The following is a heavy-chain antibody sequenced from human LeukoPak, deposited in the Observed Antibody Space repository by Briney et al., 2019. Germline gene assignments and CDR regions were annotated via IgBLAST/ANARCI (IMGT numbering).Heavy chain of an antibody. CDR2: IYSGGST. V-gene: IGHV3-66*01. D-gene: IGHD7-27*01. J-gene: IGHJ4*02. CDR1: GFTVSSNY. Sequence: PGGSLRLSCAASGFTVSSNYMSWVRQAPGKGLEWVSVIYSGGSTYYADSVKGRFTISRDNSKNTLYLQMNSLRADDTAVYYCARDKIGDGDHFDYWGQGTLVTVSS. CDR3: ARDKIGDGDHFDY.